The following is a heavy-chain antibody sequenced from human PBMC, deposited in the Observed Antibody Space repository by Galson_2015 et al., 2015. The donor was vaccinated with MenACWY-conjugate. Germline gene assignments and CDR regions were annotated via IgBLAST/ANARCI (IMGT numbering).Heavy chain of an antibody. CDR2: IHPGGRST. V-gene: IGHV3-74*01. D-gene: IGHD1-26*01. Sequence: SLRISCAASEFIFNTYWMHWVRQAPGKGLVWVSRIHPGGRSTTYADYVKDRFTLSRHNAKNTLYLQMNSLRPEDTAVFYCAKTRGASFYFDSWGQGTLVTVSS. CDR1: EFIFNTYW. J-gene: IGHJ4*02. CDR3: AKTRGASFYFDS.